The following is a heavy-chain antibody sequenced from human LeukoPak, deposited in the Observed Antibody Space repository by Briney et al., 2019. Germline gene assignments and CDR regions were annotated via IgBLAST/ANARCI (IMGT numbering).Heavy chain of an antibody. V-gene: IGHV3-30-3*01. D-gene: IGHD3-10*02. CDR2: ISYDGSNK. CDR1: GFTFNSYA. CDR3: AREALVRGVIIVENFDY. Sequence: GGSLRLSCAASGFTFNSYAMHWVRQAPGKGLEWVAVISYDGSNKYYADSVKGRFTISRDNSKNTLYLQMNSLRAEDTAVYYCAREALVRGVIIVENFDYWGQGTLVTVSS. J-gene: IGHJ4*02.